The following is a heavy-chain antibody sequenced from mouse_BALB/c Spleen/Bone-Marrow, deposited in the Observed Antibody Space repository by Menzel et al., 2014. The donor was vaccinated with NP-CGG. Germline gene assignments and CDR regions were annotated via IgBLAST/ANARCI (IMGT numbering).Heavy chain of an antibody. CDR3: ARGAYYGNYFDY. Sequence: QVQLKHSGAELVRPGTSVKVSCKAFGYAFTNYLIDWVKQRPGQGLEWIGVINPGSGGTNYNEKFKGKATLTADKSSSTAYMQLSSLTSDDSAVYFCARGAYYGNYFDYWGQGTTLTVSS. J-gene: IGHJ2*01. CDR1: GYAFTNYL. D-gene: IGHD2-10*01. CDR2: INPGSGGT. V-gene: IGHV1-54*01.